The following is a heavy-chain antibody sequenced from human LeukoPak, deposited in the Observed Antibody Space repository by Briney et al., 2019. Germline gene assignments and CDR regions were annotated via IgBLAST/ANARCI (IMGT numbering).Heavy chain of an antibody. CDR1: GGTFSSYA. CDR2: IIPILGIA. D-gene: IGHD6-13*01. CDR3: ARGGSSWSAEYFRH. Sequence: SVKVSCKASGGTFSSYAISWVRQAPGQGLEWMGRIIPILGIANYAQKFQGRVTITADKSTSTAYMELRRLRSDDTAVYFCARGGSSWSAEYFRHWGQGTLVTVS. V-gene: IGHV1-69*04. J-gene: IGHJ1*01.